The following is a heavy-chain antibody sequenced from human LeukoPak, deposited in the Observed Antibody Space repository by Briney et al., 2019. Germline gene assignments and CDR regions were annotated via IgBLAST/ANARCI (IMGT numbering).Heavy chain of an antibody. V-gene: IGHV5-51*01. CDR3: ARAPNSGYARLNFDS. Sequence: GEFLRISCKGSGYSFTSYWIGWVRQMPGKGLEWMGIIYPGDSDTRYSPSFQGQVTISADKSISTAYLQWSSLKASDTAMYYCARAPNSGYARLNFDSWGQGTLVTVSS. CDR2: IYPGDSDT. J-gene: IGHJ4*02. D-gene: IGHD5-12*01. CDR1: GYSFTSYW.